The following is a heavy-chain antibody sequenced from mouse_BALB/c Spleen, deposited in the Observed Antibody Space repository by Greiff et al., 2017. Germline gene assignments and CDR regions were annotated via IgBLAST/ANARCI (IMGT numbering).Heavy chain of an antibody. J-gene: IGHJ3*01. CDR1: GFTFSDYY. CDR2: ISDGGSYT. CDR3: AREGVAY. Sequence: EVHLVESGGGLVKPGGSLKLSCAASGFTFSDYYMYWVRQTPEKRLEWVATISDGGSYTYYPDSVKGRFTISRDNAKNNLYLQMSSLKSEDTAMYYCAREGVAYWGQGTLVTVSA. V-gene: IGHV5-4*02.